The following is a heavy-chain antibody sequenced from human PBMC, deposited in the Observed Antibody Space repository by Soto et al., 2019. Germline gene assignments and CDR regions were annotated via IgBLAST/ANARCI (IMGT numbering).Heavy chain of an antibody. V-gene: IGHV3-30*04. J-gene: IGHJ4*02. CDR2: ISKDGRNE. CDR3: AGLTVTDTPGYYDC. CDR1: GFTFSRYG. Sequence: QERLVESGGKIVQPGRSLRLSCVASGFTFSRYGLHWVRQAPGKGLEWVATISKDGRNEYYLESVKGRFTISRDNSANTIYLQMDNLRLEDTAVYYCAGLTVTDTPGYYDCWGQGTLVTVSS. D-gene: IGHD4-17*01.